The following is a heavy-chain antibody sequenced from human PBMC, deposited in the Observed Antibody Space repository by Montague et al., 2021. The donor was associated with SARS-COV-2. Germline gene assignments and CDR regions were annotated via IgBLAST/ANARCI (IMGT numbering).Heavy chain of an antibody. D-gene: IGHD2-8*01. Sequence: SAISGDSVSSNRAAWNWIRQSPSRGLEWLGRIYYRSKWYNDYAVSVKSRITINPDTSKNQFSLQLNSVTPEDTAVYYCARDDPYCTNGVCYTGNWFDPWGQGTLVTVSS. V-gene: IGHV6-1*01. CDR1: GDSVSSNRAA. CDR2: IYYRSKWYN. CDR3: ARDDPYCTNGVCYTGNWFDP. J-gene: IGHJ5*02.